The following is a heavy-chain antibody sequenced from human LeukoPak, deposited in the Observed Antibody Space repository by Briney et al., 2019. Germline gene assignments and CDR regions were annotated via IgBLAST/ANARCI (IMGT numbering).Heavy chain of an antibody. CDR3: ARAVDTAIPDAFDI. J-gene: IGHJ3*02. Sequence: AVKVSFKASGGTLSSYAISWVRQAPGQGLEWMGRIIPIFGTANYAQKFQGRVTITTDESTSTAYMELSSLRSEDTAVYYCARAVDTAIPDAFDIWGQGTMVTVSS. V-gene: IGHV1-69*05. CDR1: GGTLSSYA. CDR2: IIPIFGTA. D-gene: IGHD5-18*01.